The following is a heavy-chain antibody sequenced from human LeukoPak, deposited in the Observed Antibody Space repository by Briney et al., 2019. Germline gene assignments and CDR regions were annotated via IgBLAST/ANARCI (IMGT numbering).Heavy chain of an antibody. D-gene: IGHD3-3*01. Sequence: GGSLRLSCAASGFTFSSYAMSWVRQAPGKGMEWVSAISGSGGSTYYADSVKGRFTISRDNSKNTLYLQMNSMRAEDTAVYYCAKDTGLRFLEWLNPFDYWGQRALVTVSS. J-gene: IGHJ4*02. V-gene: IGHV3-23*01. CDR3: AKDTGLRFLEWLNPFDY. CDR1: GFTFSSYA. CDR2: ISGSGGST.